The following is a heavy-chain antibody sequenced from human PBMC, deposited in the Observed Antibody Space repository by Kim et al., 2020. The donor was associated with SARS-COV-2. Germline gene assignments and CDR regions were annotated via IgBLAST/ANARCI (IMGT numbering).Heavy chain of an antibody. J-gene: IGHJ2*01. V-gene: IGHV3-74*01. CDR1: GFNFRNYW. D-gene: IGHD2-15*01. CDR2: INSDGSTT. Sequence: GGSLRLSWAASGFNFRNYWMHWVRQAPGKGLVWVSRINSDGSTTSYADSVKGRFTISKDTAKNTLYLQMNSLRAEDTAVYYCARRNGGSPYWYFDLWGRGTLVTVSS. CDR3: ARRNGGSPYWYFDL.